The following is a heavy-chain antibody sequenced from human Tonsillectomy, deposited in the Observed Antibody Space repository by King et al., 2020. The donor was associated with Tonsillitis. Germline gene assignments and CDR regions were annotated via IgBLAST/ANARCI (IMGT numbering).Heavy chain of an antibody. CDR2: IYHSGST. CDR1: GGSISSGGYS. Sequence: QLQESGSGLVKPSQTLSLTCAVSGGSISSGGYSWSWIRQPPGKGLEWIGYIYHSGSTYYNPSLKSRVTISVDRSKNQFSLKLSSVTAADTAVYYCARSSTSCSDAFDIWGQGTMVTVSS. CDR3: ARSSTSCSDAFDI. V-gene: IGHV4-30-2*01. J-gene: IGHJ3*02. D-gene: IGHD2-2*01.